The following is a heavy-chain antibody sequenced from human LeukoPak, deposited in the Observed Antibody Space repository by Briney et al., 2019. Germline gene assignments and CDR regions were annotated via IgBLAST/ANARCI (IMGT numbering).Heavy chain of an antibody. D-gene: IGHD6-13*01. Sequence: ASVKVSCEASGGTFSSYAISWVRQAPGQGLEWMGWMNPNSGNTGYAQKFQGRVTITRNTSISTAYMELSSLRSEDTAVYYCARGFGSSWYPYFYYYYYYMDVWGKGTTVTVSS. CDR3: ARGFGSSWYPYFYYYYYYMDV. J-gene: IGHJ6*03. V-gene: IGHV1-8*03. CDR1: GGTFSSYA. CDR2: MNPNSGNT.